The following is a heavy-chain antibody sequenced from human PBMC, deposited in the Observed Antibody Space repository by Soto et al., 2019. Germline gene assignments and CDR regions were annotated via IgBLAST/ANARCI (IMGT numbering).Heavy chain of an antibody. CDR1: GGSISSYY. Sequence: SETQSPTCTVSGGSISSYYWSSIRQPAGKGLQWIGTIYTSGRPNYNPSLKSRVTMSVDTSKKHFSLKLSSVTAPDAAVYYCAGSRSGWYYFHYWGQGTLLTVS. J-gene: IGHJ4*02. CDR3: AGSRSGWYYFHY. CDR2: IYTSGRP. V-gene: IGHV4-4*07. D-gene: IGHD6-19*01.